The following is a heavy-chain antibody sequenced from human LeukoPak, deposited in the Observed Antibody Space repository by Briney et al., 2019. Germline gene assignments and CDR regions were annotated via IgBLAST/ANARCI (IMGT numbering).Heavy chain of an antibody. CDR3: ARGSSSGWKFDY. CDR2: VWYDGSNK. V-gene: IGHV3-33*01. Sequence: GGSLRLSCAASGFTFSSYGMHWVRQAPGKGLEWVAVVWYDGSNKYYADSVKGRFTISRDNSKNTLYLQMNSLRAEDTAVYYCARGSSSGWKFDYWGQGTLVTVSS. J-gene: IGHJ4*02. D-gene: IGHD6-19*01. CDR1: GFTFSSYG.